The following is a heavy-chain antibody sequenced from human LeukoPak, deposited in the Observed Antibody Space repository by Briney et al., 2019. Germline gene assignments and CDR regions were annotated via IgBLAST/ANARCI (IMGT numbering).Heavy chain of an antibody. CDR2: IYHSGNT. D-gene: IGHD6-13*01. CDR1: GGSISSRNW. V-gene: IGHV4/OR15-8*02. J-gene: IGHJ5*02. Sequence: SETLSLTCAVSGGSISSRNWWSWVRQPPGKGLEWIGEIYHSGNTNYNPSLKSRVTISIDKSKNQFSLKLSSVTAADTAIYYCAREYGSSHSFDPWGQGTLVTVSS. CDR3: AREYGSSHSFDP.